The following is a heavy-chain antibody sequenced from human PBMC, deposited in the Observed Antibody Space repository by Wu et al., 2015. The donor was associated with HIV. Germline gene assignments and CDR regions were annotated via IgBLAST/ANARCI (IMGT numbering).Heavy chain of an antibody. Sequence: QVQLVQSGAEMKKPWSSAKVSCTASGGNFKTYTITWVRQAPGRGLEWMGGISPIFGTATYAHKFKGRLSIIMDESTRTASMELSSLTSEDTAVYYCARDRGAMVRGVILTWYAFNIWGQGTMVTVSS. J-gene: IGHJ3*02. V-gene: IGHV1-69*05. D-gene: IGHD3-10*01. CDR3: ARDRGAMVRGVILTWYAFNI. CDR2: ISPIFGTA. CDR1: GGNFKTYT.